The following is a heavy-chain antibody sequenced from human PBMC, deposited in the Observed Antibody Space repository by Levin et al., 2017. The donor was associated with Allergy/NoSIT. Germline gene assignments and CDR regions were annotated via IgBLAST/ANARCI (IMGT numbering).Heavy chain of an antibody. CDR1: GYTFTSYY. J-gene: IGHJ2*01. CDR3: ARVGSSYYSNCYFDL. Sequence: ASVKVSCKASGYTFTSYYMHWVRQAPGQGLEWMGIINPRGGSTTYAQKFQGRVTMTRDTSTSTVYMELSSLRSEDTAVYYCARVGSSYYSNCYFDLWGRGTLLAVSS. CDR2: INPRGGST. D-gene: IGHD1-26*01. V-gene: IGHV1-46*01.